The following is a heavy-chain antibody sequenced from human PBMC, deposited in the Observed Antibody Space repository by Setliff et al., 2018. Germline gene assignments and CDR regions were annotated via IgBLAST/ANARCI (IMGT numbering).Heavy chain of an antibody. D-gene: IGHD1-26*01. CDR1: GGSISSSNW. CDR3: AKGGGRYHSAS. J-gene: IGHJ4*02. CDR2: ILYSGGA. Sequence: TLSLTCTVSGGSISSSNWWTWVRQPPGKGLEWIGSILYSGGAHSNPSLSSRVSISVDTSKNQFSLKLTSVTAADTAVYYCAKGGGRYHSASWGQGTLVTVSS. V-gene: IGHV4-4*02.